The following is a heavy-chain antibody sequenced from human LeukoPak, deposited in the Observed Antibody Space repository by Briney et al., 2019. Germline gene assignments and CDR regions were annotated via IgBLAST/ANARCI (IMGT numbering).Heavy chain of an antibody. V-gene: IGHV4/OR15-8*02. CDR3: SRGSRPFCPFGY. CDR2: ISLTGQT. J-gene: IGHJ4*02. D-gene: IGHD2-2*01. Sequence: PSETLSLTCGVSGGSISNTNWWSWVRQPPGQGLEWIGEISLTGQTNYNPSLSGRVTMSLDESSNQLSLSLTSVTAADTATYYCSRGSRPFCPFGYWGQGTLVIVSS. CDR1: GGSISNTNW.